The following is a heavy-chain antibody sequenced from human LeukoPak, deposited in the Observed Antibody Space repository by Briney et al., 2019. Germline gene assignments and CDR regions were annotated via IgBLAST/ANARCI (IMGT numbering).Heavy chain of an antibody. CDR2: IYPGDSDT. CDR1: GYSFNHYW. D-gene: IGHD5-18*01. V-gene: IGHV5-51*01. Sequence: GESLKISCKGSGYSFNHYWIAWVRQMPGNGLEWMGVIYPGDSDTRYSPSLQGQVNFSVDKSINTAYLQWSSLKASDSAVYYCARQDGQQLYYFDCWGQGTLVTVSS. CDR3: ARQDGQQLYYFDC. J-gene: IGHJ4*02.